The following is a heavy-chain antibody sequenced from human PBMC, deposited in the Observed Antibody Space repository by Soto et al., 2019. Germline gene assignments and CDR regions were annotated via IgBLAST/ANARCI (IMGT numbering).Heavy chain of an antibody. CDR2: IYHSGST. D-gene: IGHD3-3*01. CDR1: GYSISSGYD. Sequence: SGTLPRTFAVSGYSISSGYDGGCLRPPPGKGLEWIGSIYHSGSTYYNPSLKSRVTISVDTSKNQFSLKLRSVTAADTAVYYCARDGFLEWLLYGEVSANWFDPWGQGTLVTVYS. V-gene: IGHV4-38-2*02. CDR3: ARDGFLEWLLYGEVSANWFDP. J-gene: IGHJ5*02.